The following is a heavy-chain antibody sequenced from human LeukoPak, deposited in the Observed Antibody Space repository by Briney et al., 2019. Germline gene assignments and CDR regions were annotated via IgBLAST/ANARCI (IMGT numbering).Heavy chain of an antibody. CDR1: GFTFSVYY. J-gene: IGHJ4*02. CDR3: ASGAFDY. CDR2: ISGSGTTM. D-gene: IGHD3-16*01. Sequence: GGSLRLSCAASGFTFSVYYMGWIRQAPGKGLEWVSYISGSGTTMYYTDSVKGRFTVSRDNTKNSLYLQMNSLRAEDTAVYYCASGAFDYWGQGTLVTVSS. V-gene: IGHV3-11*04.